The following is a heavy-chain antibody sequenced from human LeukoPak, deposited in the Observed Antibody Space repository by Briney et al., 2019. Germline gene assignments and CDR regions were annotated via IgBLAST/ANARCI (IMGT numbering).Heavy chain of an antibody. CDR2: ISSSSSTI. CDR3: ASWGYSYVLDY. V-gene: IGHV3-48*03. D-gene: IGHD5-18*01. CDR1: GFTFSSYE. Sequence: GGSLRLSCAASGFTFSSYEMNWVRQAPGKGLEWVSYISSSSSTIYYADSVKGRFTISRDDAKNSLYLQMNSLRAEDTAVYYCASWGYSYVLDYWGQGTLVTVSS. J-gene: IGHJ4*02.